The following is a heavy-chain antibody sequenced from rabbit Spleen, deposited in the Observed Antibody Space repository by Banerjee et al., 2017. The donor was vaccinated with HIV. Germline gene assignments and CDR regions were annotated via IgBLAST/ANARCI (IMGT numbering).Heavy chain of an antibody. D-gene: IGHD1-1*01. CDR2: IYTGSSGST. V-gene: IGHV1S40*01. CDR1: GFSFNSGDD. Sequence: QSLEESGGGLVKPGASLTLTCKASGFSFNSGDDMCWVRQAPGKGLEWIACIYTGSSGSTYCASWAKGRFTISKTSSTTVTLQMTSLTAADTATYFCARDTSSSFSSYGMDLWGQGTLVTVS. CDR3: ARDTSSSFSSYGMDL. J-gene: IGHJ6*01.